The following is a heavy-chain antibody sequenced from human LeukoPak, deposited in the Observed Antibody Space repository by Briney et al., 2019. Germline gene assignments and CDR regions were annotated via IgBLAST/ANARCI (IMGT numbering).Heavy chain of an antibody. CDR1: GGTFSSYA. D-gene: IGHD4-11*01. J-gene: IGHJ3*02. V-gene: IGHV1-69*04. CDR3: ARLTTSTTDAFDI. Sequence: ASVKVSCKASGGTFSSYAISWVRQAPGQGLEWMGRIIPILGIANYAQKFQGRVTITADKSTSTAYMELSSLRSEDTAVYYCARLTTSTTDAFDIWGQGTMVTASS. CDR2: IIPILGIA.